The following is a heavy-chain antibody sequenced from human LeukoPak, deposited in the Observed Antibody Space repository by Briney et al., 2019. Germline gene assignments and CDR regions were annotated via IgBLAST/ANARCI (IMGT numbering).Heavy chain of an antibody. Sequence: SVKVSCKASGGTFTSYAISWVRQAPGQGREWMGRIIPIFGTANYAQMFQGRVTITTDESTSTAYMELSRLRSEDTAVYYCARDRARIAVAGTGAFDIWGQGTMVTVSS. V-gene: IGHV1-69*05. CDR2: IIPIFGTA. CDR3: ARDRARIAVAGTGAFDI. D-gene: IGHD6-19*01. J-gene: IGHJ3*02. CDR1: GGTFTSYA.